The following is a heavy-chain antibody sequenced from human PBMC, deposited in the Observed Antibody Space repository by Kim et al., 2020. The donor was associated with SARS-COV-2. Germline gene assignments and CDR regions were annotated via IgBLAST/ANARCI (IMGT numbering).Heavy chain of an antibody. V-gene: IGHV4-34*01. J-gene: IGHJ5*02. Sequence: SETLSLTCAVYGGSFSGYYWSWIRQPPGKGLEWIGEINHSGSTNYNPSLKSRVTISVDTSKNQFSLKLSSVTAADTAVYYCARGRLDGCSLRCTPRREFDPWGQGTLVTVSS. CDR2: INHSGST. CDR1: GGSFSGYY. D-gene: IGHD4-17*01. CDR3: ARGRLDGCSLRCTPRREFDP.